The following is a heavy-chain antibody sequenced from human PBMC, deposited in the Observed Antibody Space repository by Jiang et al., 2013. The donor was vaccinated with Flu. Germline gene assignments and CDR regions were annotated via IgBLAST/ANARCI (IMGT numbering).Heavy chain of an antibody. CDR2: INPSGGST. D-gene: IGHD6-6*01. V-gene: IGHV1-46*01. J-gene: IGHJ4*02. Sequence: QLVESGAEVKKPGASVKVSCKASGYTFTSYYMHWVRQAPGQGLEWMGIINPSGGSTSYAQKFQGRVTMTRDTSTSTVYMELSSLRSEDTAVYYCARDLSRDGVGQLVTFDYWGQGTLVTVSS. CDR1: GYTFTSYY. CDR3: ARDLSRDGVGQLVTFDY.